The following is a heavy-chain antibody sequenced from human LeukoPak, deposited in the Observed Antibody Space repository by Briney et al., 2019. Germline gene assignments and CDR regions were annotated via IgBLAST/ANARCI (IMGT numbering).Heavy chain of an antibody. CDR1: GYTFTAYY. Sequence: GASVNVSCKASGYTFTAYYIHWVRQAPGQGLEWMGWINPNSGGTNYAQKFQGRVTMTRDTSISAVYMELNRLRSDDTAVYYCARDGRDGYNLVHYWGQGTLVTVSS. V-gene: IGHV1-2*02. CDR2: INPNSGGT. CDR3: ARDGRDGYNLVHY. J-gene: IGHJ4*02. D-gene: IGHD5-24*01.